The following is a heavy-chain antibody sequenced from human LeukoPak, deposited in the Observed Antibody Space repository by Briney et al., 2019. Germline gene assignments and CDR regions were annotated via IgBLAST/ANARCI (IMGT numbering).Heavy chain of an antibody. D-gene: IGHD6-19*01. CDR3: GRAVTSGWHDYYGMYG. J-gene: IGHJ6*02. V-gene: IGHV3-33*08. CDR2: ICFDGCNK. CDR1: GFTFNGYV. Sequence: QTGGSLRLSCAASGFTFNGYVMHWVRQAPGKGLEWVAFICFDGCNKYYADSVKGRFTISRDNAKNTVYLQMNSLRAEDTAVYFCGRAVTSGWHDYYGMYGWGQRSTVSVPS.